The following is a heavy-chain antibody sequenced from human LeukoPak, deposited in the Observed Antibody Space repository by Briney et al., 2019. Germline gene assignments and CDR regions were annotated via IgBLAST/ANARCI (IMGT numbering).Heavy chain of an antibody. CDR2: ISAYNGNT. J-gene: IGHJ4*02. CDR1: GYTFTSYY. D-gene: IGHD3-10*01. V-gene: IGHV1-18*04. CDR3: ARDQYYYGSGKNDY. Sequence: ASVKVSCKASGYTFTSYYMHWVRQAPGQGLEWMGWISAYNGNTNYAQKLQGRVTMTTDTSTSTAYMELRSLRSDDTAVYYCARDQYYYGSGKNDYWGQGTLVTVSS.